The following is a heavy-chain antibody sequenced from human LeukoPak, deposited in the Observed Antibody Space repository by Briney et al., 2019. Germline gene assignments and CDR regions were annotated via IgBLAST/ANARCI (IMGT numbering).Heavy chain of an antibody. V-gene: IGHV3-30*02. CDR3: AKDMGRRSIAVDGPKYRSAWYLDY. CDR2: IRYDGSNK. CDR1: GFIFSNHA. Sequence: GGSLRLSCAASGFIFSNHAMGWVRQAPGKGLEWVAFIRYDGSNKYYADSVKGRFTISRDNSKNTLYLQMNSLRAEDTAVYYCAKDMGRRSIAVDGPKYRSAWYLDYWGQGTLVTVSS. D-gene: IGHD6-13*01. J-gene: IGHJ4*02.